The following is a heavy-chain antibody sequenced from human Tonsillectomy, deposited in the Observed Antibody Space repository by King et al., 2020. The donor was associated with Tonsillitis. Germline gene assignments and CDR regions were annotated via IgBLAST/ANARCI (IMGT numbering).Heavy chain of an antibody. V-gene: IGHV3-33*01. CDR1: GFTFSSYG. J-gene: IGHJ1*01. Sequence: VQLVESGGGVVQPGRSLRLSCAASGFTFSSYGMHWVRQAPGKGLEWVAGIWYDGSEKYYADSVKGRFTVSRGNSKNTLFLQMNSLRAEDTAVYYCARWAASGYECWGQGTLVTVSS. D-gene: IGHD5-12*01. CDR2: IWYDGSEK. CDR3: ARWAASGYEC.